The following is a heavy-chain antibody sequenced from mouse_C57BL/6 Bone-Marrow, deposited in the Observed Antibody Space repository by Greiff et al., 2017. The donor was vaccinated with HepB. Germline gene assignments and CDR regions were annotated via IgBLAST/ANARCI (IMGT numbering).Heavy chain of an antibody. V-gene: IGHV5-4*01. CDR2: ISDGGSYT. CDR3: AGPRDLYGSSLAY. J-gene: IGHJ3*01. D-gene: IGHD1-1*01. Sequence: EVHLVESGGGLVKPGGSLKLSCAASGFTFSSYAMSWVRQTPEKRLEWVATISDGGSYTYYPDNVKGRFTISRDNAKNNLYLQMSHLKSEDTAMYYCAGPRDLYGSSLAYWGQGTLVTVSA. CDR1: GFTFSSYA.